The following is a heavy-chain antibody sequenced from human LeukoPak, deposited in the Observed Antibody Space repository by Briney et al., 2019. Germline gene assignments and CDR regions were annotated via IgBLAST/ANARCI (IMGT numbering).Heavy chain of an antibody. V-gene: IGHV3-7*01. CDR1: GFAFSDSW. CDR2: IKGDGSAK. Sequence: GGSLRLSCAASGFAFSDSWMTWIRQAPGKGLEWVAFIKGDGSAKKYVDSVKGRFTISRDNAKNSLFLQMNSLRAEDTAVYYCARDRGWIQHDIWGQGTMVTVSS. J-gene: IGHJ3*02. CDR3: ARDRGWIQHDI. D-gene: IGHD5-18*01.